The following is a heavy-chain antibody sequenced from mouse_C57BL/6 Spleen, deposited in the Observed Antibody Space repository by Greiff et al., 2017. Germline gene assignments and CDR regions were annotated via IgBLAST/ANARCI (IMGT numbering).Heavy chain of an antibody. CDR1: GFTFSSYA. CDR3: ARDRLYGSFAY. CDR2: ISDGGSYT. D-gene: IGHD2-2*01. V-gene: IGHV5-4*01. Sequence: EVKLMESGGGLVKPGGSLKLSCAASGFTFSSYAMSWVRQTPEKRLEWVATISDGGSYTYYPDNVKGRFTISRDNAKNNLYLQMSHLKSEDTAMYYCARDRLYGSFAYWGQGTLVTVSA. J-gene: IGHJ3*01.